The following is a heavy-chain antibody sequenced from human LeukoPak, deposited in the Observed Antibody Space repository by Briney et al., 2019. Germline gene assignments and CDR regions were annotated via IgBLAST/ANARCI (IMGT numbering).Heavy chain of an antibody. V-gene: IGHV3-23*01. CDR3: AKDLSYSSGWDPAP. CDR1: GLTFSSYA. Sequence: GGSLRLSCAASGLTFSSYAMSWVRQAPGKGLEWVSAISGSGGSTYYADSVKGRFTISRDNSKNTLYLQMNSLRAEDTAVYYCAKDLSYSSGWDPAPWGQGTLVTVSS. J-gene: IGHJ5*02. D-gene: IGHD6-19*01. CDR2: ISGSGGST.